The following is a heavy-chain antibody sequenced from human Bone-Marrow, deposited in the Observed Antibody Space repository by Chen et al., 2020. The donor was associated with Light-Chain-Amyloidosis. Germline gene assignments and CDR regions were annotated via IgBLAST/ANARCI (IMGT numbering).Heavy chain of an antibody. CDR3: ARRRDGYNFDY. D-gene: IGHD5-12*01. CDR1: GYTFPNYW. J-gene: IGHJ4*02. Sequence: VKKPGESLKISCKGSGYTFPNYWIGWVRQMPGKGLEWMRVIYPDDSDARYSPSFEGQVTISADKSITTAYLQWRSLKASDTAMYYCARRRDGYNFDYWGQGTLVTVSS. V-gene: IGHV5-51*01. CDR2: IYPDDSDA.